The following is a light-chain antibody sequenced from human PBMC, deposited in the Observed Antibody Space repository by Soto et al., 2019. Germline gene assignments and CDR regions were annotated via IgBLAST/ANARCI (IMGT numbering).Light chain of an antibody. Sequence: EIVLTQSPATLSLSPGERAALSCRASQNISSYLAWYQQKPGLAPRLLIYDASNRATGIPARFSGSGSGTDFTLTISSLEPDDFAVYYCQQRRIWLTLGGGNAVDIK. V-gene: IGKV3-11*01. CDR3: QQRRIWLT. CDR1: QNISSY. CDR2: DAS. J-gene: IGKJ4*01.